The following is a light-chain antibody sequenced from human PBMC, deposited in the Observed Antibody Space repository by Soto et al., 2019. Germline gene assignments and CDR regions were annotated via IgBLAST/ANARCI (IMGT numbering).Light chain of an antibody. V-gene: IGKV3-20*01. CDR2: GAS. Sequence: EIVLTQSPGTLSLSPGERANISCRASQRLSGSNVGWYQQRPGQAPSLPIYGASKRTTGVPDRFSGSGSGTDFTLTITRLEPEDFAVYYCHYYGRSPLPFGGGTKVEIK. J-gene: IGKJ4*01. CDR3: HYYGRSPLP. CDR1: QRLSGSN.